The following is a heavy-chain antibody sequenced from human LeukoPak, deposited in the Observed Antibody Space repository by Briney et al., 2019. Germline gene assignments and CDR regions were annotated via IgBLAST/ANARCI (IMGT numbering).Heavy chain of an antibody. CDR3: ARETIGAFDI. CDR1: GYTFTGYY. CDR2: INPNSGGT. J-gene: IGHJ3*02. Sequence: ASVKVSCKASGYTFTGYYMHWVRQAPGQGLEWMGWINPNSGGTNYAQKFQGRVTMTRDTSTSTVYMELSSLRSEETAVYYCARETIGAFDIWGQGTMVTVSS. V-gene: IGHV1-2*02. D-gene: IGHD3-9*01.